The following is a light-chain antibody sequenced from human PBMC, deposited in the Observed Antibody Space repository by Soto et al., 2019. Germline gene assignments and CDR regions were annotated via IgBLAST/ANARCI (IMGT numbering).Light chain of an antibody. CDR2: GAS. V-gene: IGKV3-20*01. CDR1: QSVSTNQ. Sequence: TALTQSPGTLSLYQGEGATLSCGASQSVSTNQLAWYQQKPGQAPRLLIYGASSRATGIADRFSGSGSGTDFTLTIRRLEPEDFAVYYCQYYYESSPLGRVTKVDIK. J-gene: IGKJ1*01. CDR3: QYYYESSP.